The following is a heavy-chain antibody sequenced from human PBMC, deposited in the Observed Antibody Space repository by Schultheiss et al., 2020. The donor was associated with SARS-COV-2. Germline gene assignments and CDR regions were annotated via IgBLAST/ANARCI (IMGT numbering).Heavy chain of an antibody. CDR1: GFTFSSYD. V-gene: IGHV3-13*05. D-gene: IGHD3/OR15-3a*01. CDR3: AKALLDYEIDY. CDR2: IGTAGDP. Sequence: GESLKISCAASGFTFSSYDMHWVRQATGKGLEWVSAIGTAGDPYYPGSVKGRFTISRENAKNSLYLQMNSLRAGDTAVYYCAKALLDYEIDYWGQGTLVTVSS. J-gene: IGHJ4*02.